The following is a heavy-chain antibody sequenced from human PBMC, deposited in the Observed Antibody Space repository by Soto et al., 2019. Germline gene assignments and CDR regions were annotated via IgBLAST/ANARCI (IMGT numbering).Heavy chain of an antibody. Sequence: EVQLLESGGGSVQSGGTLRLSCAVSGLSLGSYAMSCVRQAPGRGLAWVSGISGSGGDTHYADSVKGRFTISRDNSKNTLYMQMDSLRAEDTAVYYCAKGGTGVSFGGVIAIPVGGYLDYWGQGTLVTVSS. J-gene: IGHJ4*02. CDR1: GLSLGSYA. CDR3: AKGGTGVSFGGVIAIPVGGYLDY. CDR2: ISGSGGDT. D-gene: IGHD3-16*02. V-gene: IGHV3-23*01.